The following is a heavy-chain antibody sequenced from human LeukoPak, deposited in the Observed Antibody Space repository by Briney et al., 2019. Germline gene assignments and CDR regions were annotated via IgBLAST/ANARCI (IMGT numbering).Heavy chain of an antibody. CDR1: GFTVSSNY. V-gene: IGHV3-53*01. Sequence: GGSLRLSCAASGFTVSSNYMSWVRQAPGKGLEWVSVIYSGGSTYYADSVKGRFTISRDNSKNSLYLQMDSLRAEDTAVYYCAKDRTVGASYWYFDLWGRGTLVTVSS. CDR2: IYSGGST. J-gene: IGHJ2*01. D-gene: IGHD1-26*01. CDR3: AKDRTVGASYWYFDL.